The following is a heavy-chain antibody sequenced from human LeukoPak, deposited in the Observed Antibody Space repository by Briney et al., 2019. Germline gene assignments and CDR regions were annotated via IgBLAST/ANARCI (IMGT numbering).Heavy chain of an antibody. V-gene: IGHV3-23*01. CDR3: AKSSGMGTTTNQFQDY. D-gene: IGHD1-26*01. Sequence: GGSLRLSCAASGFTFSSYAMSWVRQAPGRGLEWVSDISGSGCSTYYADYVKGRFTISRDNSKNTLYLQMNSLRAEDTAVYYCAKSSGMGTTTNQFQDYWGQGTLVTVSS. CDR1: GFTFSSYA. CDR2: ISGSGCST. J-gene: IGHJ4*02.